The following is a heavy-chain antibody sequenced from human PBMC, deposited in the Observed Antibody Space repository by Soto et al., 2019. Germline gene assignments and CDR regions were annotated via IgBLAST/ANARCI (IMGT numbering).Heavy chain of an antibody. CDR3: ARGMSGRYFDWFDY. CDR2: IVPILGVA. Sequence: QVHLVQSGAEVKKPGSSVKVSCKASGETFSSYVISWVRQAPGQGLEWMGRIVPILGVASYAQKFQGRVTITADKSTNTVYMEMGSLRSEDTAVFYCARGMSGRYFDWFDYWGQGTLVTVSS. J-gene: IGHJ4*02. V-gene: IGHV1-69*04. CDR1: GETFSSYV. D-gene: IGHD3-9*01.